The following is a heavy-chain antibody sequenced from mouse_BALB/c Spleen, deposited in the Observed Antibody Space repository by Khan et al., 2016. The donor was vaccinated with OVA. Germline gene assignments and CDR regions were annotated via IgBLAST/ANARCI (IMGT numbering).Heavy chain of an antibody. CDR1: GFSLTTYG. V-gene: IGHV2-6*02. J-gene: IGHJ4*01. D-gene: IGHD2-3*01. CDR3: ARWFDGYSSLYAMDY. CDR2: IWSDGST. Sequence: QVQLKESGPGLVAPSQSLSITCTVSGFSLTTYGVHWVRQPPGKGLEWLVVIWSDGSTNYNSVLKSRLSISKENSKSQVFLKMNSLQTDDTAMYYCARWFDGYSSLYAMDYWGQGTSVTVSS.